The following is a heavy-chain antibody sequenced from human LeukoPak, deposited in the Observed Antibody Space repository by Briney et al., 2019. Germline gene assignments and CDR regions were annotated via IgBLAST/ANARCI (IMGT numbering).Heavy chain of an antibody. V-gene: IGHV4-59*08. J-gene: IGHJ4*02. CDR3: ARRSISGNSWDYFDY. CDR1: GASISSYY. CDR2: MYYSGST. D-gene: IGHD4-23*01. Sequence: SETLSLTCTVSGASISSYYWSWLRQPPGKGLGWIAFMYYSGSTNYNPSLKSRVTISLDTSKNQFSLKLSSVTAADTAVYYCARRSISGNSWDYFDYWGQGTLVAVSS.